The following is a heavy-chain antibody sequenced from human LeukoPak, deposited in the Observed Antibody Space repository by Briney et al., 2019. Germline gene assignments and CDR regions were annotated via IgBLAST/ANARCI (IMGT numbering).Heavy chain of an antibody. Sequence: SETLSLTCTVSGGSISSYYWSWIRQPPGKGLEWIGYIYDRGSTKYILSLKSRVTISVDTSKNQFSLKLTSVTAADTAVYYCARLGIGVVPSAMLGDYYFDYWGQGTLVTVSS. CDR2: IYDRGST. CDR1: GGSISSYY. V-gene: IGHV4-59*08. D-gene: IGHD2-2*01. CDR3: ARLGIGVVPSAMLGDYYFDY. J-gene: IGHJ4*02.